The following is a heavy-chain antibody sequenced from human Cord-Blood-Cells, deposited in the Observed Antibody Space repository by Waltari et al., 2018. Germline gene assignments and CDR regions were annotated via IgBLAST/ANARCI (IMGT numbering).Heavy chain of an antibody. D-gene: IGHD6-19*01. CDR1: GGSISSSSYY. CDR2: TYYSGST. V-gene: IGHV4-39*01. CDR3: AKYSSGWYWYFDL. J-gene: IGHJ2*01. Sequence: QLQLQESGPGLVKPSETLSLTRTVPGGSISSSSYYWGWHRQPPGKGLEWIGSTYYSGSTYYNPSLKSRVTISVDTSKNQFSLKLSSVTAADTAVYYCAKYSSGWYWYFDLWGRGTLVTVSS.